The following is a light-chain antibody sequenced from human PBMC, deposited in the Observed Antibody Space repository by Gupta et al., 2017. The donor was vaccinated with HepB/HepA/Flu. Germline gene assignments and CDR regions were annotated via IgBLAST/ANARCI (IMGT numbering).Light chain of an antibody. V-gene: IGLV2-14*03. CDR2: DVS. CDR3: SSYTSSSTLV. Sequence: QSALTQPASVSGSPGQSITISCPGTSSDVGGYNYVSWYQQHPGKAPKLMIYDVSNRPSGVSNRFSGSKSGNTASLTISGLQAEDEADYYCSSYTSSSTLVFGGGTKLTAL. J-gene: IGLJ2*01. CDR1: SSDVGGYNY.